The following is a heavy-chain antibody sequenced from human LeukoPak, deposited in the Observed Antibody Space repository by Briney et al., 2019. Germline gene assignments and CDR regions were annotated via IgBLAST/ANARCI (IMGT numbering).Heavy chain of an antibody. CDR2: IISTGDSV. V-gene: IGHV3-48*02. Sequence: GGSLRLSCAASGFTFSSYSMNWARQAPGKGLEWLSYIISTGDSVYYADSVKGHFTISRDNAKNSLSLQMNSLRDEDAAVYYCARDTFFAFDIWGQGTLVTVSS. J-gene: IGHJ3*02. D-gene: IGHD3-3*01. CDR1: GFTFSSYS. CDR3: ARDTFFAFDI.